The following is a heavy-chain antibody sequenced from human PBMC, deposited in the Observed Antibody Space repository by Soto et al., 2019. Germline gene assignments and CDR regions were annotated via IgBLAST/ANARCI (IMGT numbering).Heavy chain of an antibody. Sequence: SETLSLTCAVYGGSFSCYYWSWIRQPPGKGLEWIGEINHSGSTNYNPSLKSRVTISVDTSKNQFSLKLSSVTAADTAVYYCARRLVRERTTIFGVVPYYYYCGMDVWGQGTTVTVSS. D-gene: IGHD3-3*01. CDR1: GGSFSCYY. J-gene: IGHJ6*02. CDR2: INHSGST. CDR3: ARRLVRERTTIFGVVPYYYYCGMDV. V-gene: IGHV4-34*01.